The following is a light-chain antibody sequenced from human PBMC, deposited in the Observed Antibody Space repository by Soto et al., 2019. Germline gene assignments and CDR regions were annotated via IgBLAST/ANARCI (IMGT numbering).Light chain of an antibody. V-gene: IGKV3-20*01. CDR3: QQYGSSLPIT. CDR2: GAS. Sequence: EIVLTQSPGTLSLSPGERATLSCRASQSVSSSYLAWCQQKPGQAPRLLIYGASSRATDIPARFSGSGSGTDFTLTISRLEPEDFAVYYCQQYGSSLPITFGQGTRLEIK. J-gene: IGKJ5*01. CDR1: QSVSSSY.